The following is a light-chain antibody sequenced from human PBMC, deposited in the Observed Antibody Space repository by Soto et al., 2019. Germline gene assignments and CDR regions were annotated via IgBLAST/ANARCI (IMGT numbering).Light chain of an antibody. J-gene: IGKJ5*01. CDR3: QQYGSSLFP. V-gene: IGKV3-20*01. CDR2: EAS. Sequence: IVLKQSPATLSLSPGERATLSASASQSVSSSSLAWYQQNPGQAPRLLIYEASSRATGIPDRFSGSGSGTDFTLTISRLEPEDFAVYYCQQYGSSLFPFGQGTRLEIK. CDR1: QSVSSSS.